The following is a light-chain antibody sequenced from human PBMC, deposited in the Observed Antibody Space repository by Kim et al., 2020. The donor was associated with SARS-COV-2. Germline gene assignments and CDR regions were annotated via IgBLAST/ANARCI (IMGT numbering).Light chain of an antibody. CDR1: QSVSSY. J-gene: IGKJ2*03. CDR2: DAS. Sequence: LPPGERATLSCRASQSVSSYLAWYQQKPGQAPRLLIYDASNRATGIPARFSGSGSGTDFTLTISSLEPEDFAVYYCQQRSNWPSYSFGQGTKLEIK. V-gene: IGKV3-11*01. CDR3: QQRSNWPSYS.